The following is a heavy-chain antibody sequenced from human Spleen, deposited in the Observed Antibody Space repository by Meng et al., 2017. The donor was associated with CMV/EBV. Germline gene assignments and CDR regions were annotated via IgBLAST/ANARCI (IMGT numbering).Heavy chain of an antibody. J-gene: IGHJ6*02. D-gene: IGHD3-3*01. CDR2: ISYDGSNK. Sequence: GGSLRLSCAASGFTFSSYAMHWVRQAPGKGLEWVAVISYDGSNKYYADSVKGRFTISRDNAKNSLYLQMNSLRAEDTAVYYCARVRPELLEWFYYYYGMDVWGQGTTVTVSS. CDR1: GFTFSSYA. CDR3: ARVRPELLEWFYYYYGMDV. V-gene: IGHV3-30-3*01.